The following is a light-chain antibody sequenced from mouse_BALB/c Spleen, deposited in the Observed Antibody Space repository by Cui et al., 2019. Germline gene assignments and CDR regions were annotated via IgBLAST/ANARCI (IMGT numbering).Light chain of an antibody. CDR2: LTS. V-gene: IGKV4-68*01. CDR3: QQWSSNPLT. Sequence: QIVLTQSPALMSASPGEKVTMTCSASSSVSNMYWYQQKPRSSPKPWIYLTSNLASGVPARFSGSGSGTSYSLTISSMEAEDAATYYCQQWSSNPLTFGSGTKLEIK. J-gene: IGKJ4*01. CDR1: SSVSN.